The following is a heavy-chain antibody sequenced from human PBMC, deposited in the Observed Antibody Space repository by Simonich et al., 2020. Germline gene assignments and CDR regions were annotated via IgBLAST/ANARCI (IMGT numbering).Heavy chain of an antibody. Sequence: QVQLQQCGAGLLKPSETLSLTCAVYGGSFSGYYWSWIRQPPGKGLEWIGEINHSGSTNYTPSLKSRVTISVDTSKNQFSLKLSPVTAADTAVYYCARGLRVAAAGTAFQHWGQGTLVTVSS. CDR1: GGSFSGYY. CDR2: INHSGST. D-gene: IGHD6-13*01. J-gene: IGHJ1*01. V-gene: IGHV4-34*01. CDR3: ARGLRVAAAGTAFQH.